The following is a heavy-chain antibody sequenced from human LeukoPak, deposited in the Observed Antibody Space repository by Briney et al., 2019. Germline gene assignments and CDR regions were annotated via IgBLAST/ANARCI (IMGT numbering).Heavy chain of an antibody. Sequence: ASVKVSCKASGYTFTSYGISWVRQAPGQGLEWMGWISGYNGNTNYVEKFQGRVTMTTDTSTSTAYMELRSLRSDDTAVYYCARDISPYSSSEWGQGTLVTVSS. CDR2: ISGYNGNT. J-gene: IGHJ4*02. V-gene: IGHV1-18*01. CDR1: GYTFTSYG. D-gene: IGHD6-6*01. CDR3: ARDISPYSSSE.